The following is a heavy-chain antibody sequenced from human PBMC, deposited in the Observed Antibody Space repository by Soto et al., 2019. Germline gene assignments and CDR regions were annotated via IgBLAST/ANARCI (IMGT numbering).Heavy chain of an antibody. Sequence: GASVKASCKSSGVTITSSAMQWVRQARGQRLEWIGWIVVGSGNTNYAQKFQERVTITRDMSTSTAYMELSSLRSEDTAVYYCAAEKYCSGGSCYYRERDAFDIWGQGTMVTVSS. CDR1: GVTITSSA. J-gene: IGHJ3*02. D-gene: IGHD2-15*01. CDR2: IVVGSGNT. CDR3: AAEKYCSGGSCYYRERDAFDI. V-gene: IGHV1-58*02.